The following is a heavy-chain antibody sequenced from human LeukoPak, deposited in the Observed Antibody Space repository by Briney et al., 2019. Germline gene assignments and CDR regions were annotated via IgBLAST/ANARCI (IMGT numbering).Heavy chain of an antibody. D-gene: IGHD6-19*01. CDR1: GGSFSSSSYY. Sequence: PSETLSLTCTVSGGSFSSSSYYWGWIRQPPGKGLEWIGSIYYSGSTYYNPSLKSRVTISVDTSKNQFSLKLSSVTAADTAVYYCARGPWQWLATFDPWGQGTLVTVSS. CDR3: ARGPWQWLATFDP. CDR2: IYYSGST. V-gene: IGHV4-39*07. J-gene: IGHJ5*02.